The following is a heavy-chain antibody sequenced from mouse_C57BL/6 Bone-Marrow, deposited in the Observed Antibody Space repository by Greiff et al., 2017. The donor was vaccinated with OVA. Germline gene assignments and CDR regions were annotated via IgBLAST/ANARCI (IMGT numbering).Heavy chain of an antibody. Sequence: EVKLMESGGGLVQPKGSLKLSCAASGFTFNTYAMHWVRQAPGKGLEWVARIRSKSSNYATYYADSVKDRFTISRDDSQSMLYLQMNNLKTEDTAMYYCGVYYDYDDVLWYFDVWGTGTTVTVSS. J-gene: IGHJ1*03. V-gene: IGHV10-3*01. D-gene: IGHD2-4*01. CDR1: GFTFNTYA. CDR3: GVYYDYDDVLWYFDV. CDR2: IRSKSSNYAT.